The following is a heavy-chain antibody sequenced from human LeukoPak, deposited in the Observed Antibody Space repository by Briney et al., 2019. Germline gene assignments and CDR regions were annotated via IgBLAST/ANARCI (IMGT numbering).Heavy chain of an antibody. CDR3: AAGVALDY. D-gene: IGHD3-3*01. Sequence: GGSLRVSCAASGLNFSVYYMTWIRQAPGNGLEWLSHISKIGTTVYYADSVKGRFTISRDSAKNSLYLHMNSLRAEDTAVYYCAAGVALDYWGQGALVTVSS. CDR1: GLNFSVYY. J-gene: IGHJ4*02. V-gene: IGHV3-11*01. CDR2: ISKIGTTV.